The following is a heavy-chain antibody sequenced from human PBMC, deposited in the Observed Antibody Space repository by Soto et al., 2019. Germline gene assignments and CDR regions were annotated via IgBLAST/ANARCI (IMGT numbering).Heavy chain of an antibody. Sequence: GGSLRLSCAASGFTFSSYAMSWVRQAPGKGLEWVSAISGSGGSTYYADSVKGRFTISRDNSKNTLYLQMNSLRAEDTAVYYCAKDLSYRLWLRPQYFQHWGQGTLVTVSS. CDR3: AKDLSYRLWLRPQYFQH. CDR2: ISGSGGST. D-gene: IGHD5-12*01. CDR1: GFTFSSYA. J-gene: IGHJ1*01. V-gene: IGHV3-23*01.